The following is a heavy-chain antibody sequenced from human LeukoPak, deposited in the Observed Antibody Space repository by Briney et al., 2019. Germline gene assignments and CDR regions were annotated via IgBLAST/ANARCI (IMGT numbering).Heavy chain of an antibody. CDR1: GVSISSYY. V-gene: IGHV4-59*01. CDR3: ARVGGSGSYYYAMDV. D-gene: IGHD3-10*01. CDR2: IYYSGST. J-gene: IGHJ6*02. Sequence: ASETLSLTCTVSGVSISSYYWSWLRQPPGKGLEWIGYIYYSGSTNYNPSLKSRVTISVDTSKNQFSLKLSSVTAADTAVYYCARVGGSGSYYYAMDVWGQGTTVTVSS.